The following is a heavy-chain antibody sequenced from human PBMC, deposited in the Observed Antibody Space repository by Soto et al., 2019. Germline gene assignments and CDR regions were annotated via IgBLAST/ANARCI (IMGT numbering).Heavy chain of an antibody. D-gene: IGHD3-10*01. CDR3: ARNMGRTLLWFGESEPAPGAFDI. J-gene: IGHJ3*02. V-gene: IGHV3-11*03. Sequence: GGSLRLSCAASGFTFSDYYMSWIRQAPGKGLEWVSYISSSSSYTNYADSVKGRFTISRDNAKNSLYLQMNSLRAEDTAVYYCARNMGRTLLWFGESEPAPGAFDIWGQGTMVTVSS. CDR2: ISSSSSYT. CDR1: GFTFSDYY.